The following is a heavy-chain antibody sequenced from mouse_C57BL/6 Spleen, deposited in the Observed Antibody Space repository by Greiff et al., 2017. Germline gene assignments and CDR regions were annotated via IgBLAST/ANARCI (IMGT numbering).Heavy chain of an antibody. J-gene: IGHJ2*01. CDR1: GYTFTSYW. V-gene: IGHV1-64*01. CDR2: IHPNSSST. D-gene: IGHD2-1*01. Sequence: QVQLQQPGAELVKPGASVKLSCKASGYTFTSYWMHWVKQRPGQGLEWIGMIHPNSSSTNYNEKFKSKATLTVDKSSSTAYMQLSSLTSEDSAVXYCARNYGNYESGYFDYWGQGTTLTVSS. CDR3: ARNYGNYESGYFDY.